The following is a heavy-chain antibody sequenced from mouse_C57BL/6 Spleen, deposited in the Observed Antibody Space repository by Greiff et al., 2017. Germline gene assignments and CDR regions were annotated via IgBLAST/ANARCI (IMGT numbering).Heavy chain of an antibody. J-gene: IGHJ4*01. V-gene: IGHV1-59*01. CDR2: IDPSDSYT. D-gene: IGHD4-1*01. CDR1: GYTFTSYW. CDR3: AMGFNYYAMDY. Sequence: QVQLQQPGAELVRPGTSVKLSCKASGYTFTSYWMHWVKQRPGQGLEWIGVIDPSDSYTNYNQKFKGKATLTVDTSSSTAYMQLSSLTSEDSAVYYCAMGFNYYAMDYWGQGTSVTVSS.